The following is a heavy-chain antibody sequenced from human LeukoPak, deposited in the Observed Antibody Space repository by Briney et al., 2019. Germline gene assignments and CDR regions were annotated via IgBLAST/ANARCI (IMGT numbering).Heavy chain of an antibody. CDR1: GGSISSSSYY. CDR2: IYYSGSA. J-gene: IGHJ4*02. CDR3: ARDRGYSYAFDY. V-gene: IGHV4-39*07. D-gene: IGHD5-18*01. Sequence: SETLSLTCTVSGGSISSSSYYWGWIRQPPGKGLEWIGSIYYSGSAYYNPSLKSRVTISVDTSKNQFSLKLNSVTAADTAVYYCARDRGYSYAFDYWGQGTLVTVSS.